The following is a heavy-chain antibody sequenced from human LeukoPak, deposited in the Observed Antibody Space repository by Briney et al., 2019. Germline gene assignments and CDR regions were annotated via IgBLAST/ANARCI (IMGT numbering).Heavy chain of an antibody. CDR2: IKKKTDGGTA. J-gene: IGHJ4*02. CDR3: TTQPPGDY. V-gene: IGHV3-15*01. CDR1: GFTFTNAW. Sequence: PGGSLRLSCAASGFTFTNAWMNWVRQAPGKGLEWVGRIKKKTDGGTADYAAPVKGRFTISRDDSKNTLYVQMNSLKTEDTGAYYCTTQPPGDYWGQGTLVTVSS.